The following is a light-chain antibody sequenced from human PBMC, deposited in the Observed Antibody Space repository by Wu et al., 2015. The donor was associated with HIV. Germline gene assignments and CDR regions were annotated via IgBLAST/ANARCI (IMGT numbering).Light chain of an antibody. Sequence: EIVLTQSPGTLSLSPGERATLSCRASESISSSYLAWHQQKSGQPPRLLIYRSSTRATGIPDRFSGSGSGTDFTLTISRLEPEDFAVYYCLQYASPPYTFGPGTKVDTK. CDR1: ESISSSY. CDR2: RSS. CDR3: LQYASPPYT. V-gene: IGKV3-20*01. J-gene: IGKJ3*01.